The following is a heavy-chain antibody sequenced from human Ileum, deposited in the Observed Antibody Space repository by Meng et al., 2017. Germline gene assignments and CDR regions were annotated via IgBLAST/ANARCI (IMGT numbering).Heavy chain of an antibody. CDR1: GGSISTTSYY. J-gene: IGHJ5*02. V-gene: IGHV4-39*07. CDR2: VYYRGSI. CDR3: ARGDSNGNYGRGLDP. D-gene: IGHD3-22*01. Sequence: SETLSLICTVSGGSISTTSYYWGWIRQPPGKGLEWIGSVYYRGSIYYNPALKSRVTISADTSKNQFSLRLTSVTAADTAVYYCARGDSNGNYGRGLDPWGQGTLVTVSS.